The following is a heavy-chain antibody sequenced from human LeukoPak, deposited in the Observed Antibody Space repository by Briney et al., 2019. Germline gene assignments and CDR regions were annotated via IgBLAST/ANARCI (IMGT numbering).Heavy chain of an antibody. Sequence: PGRSLRLSCAASGFTFSSYAMHWVRQAPGKGLEWVAVISYDGSNKYYADSVKGRFTISRDNSKNTLYLQMNSLRAEDTAVYYCARSWIQLWSFDYWDQGTLVTVSS. CDR1: GFTFSSYA. CDR2: ISYDGSNK. D-gene: IGHD5-18*01. CDR3: ARSWIQLWSFDY. J-gene: IGHJ4*02. V-gene: IGHV3-30-3*01.